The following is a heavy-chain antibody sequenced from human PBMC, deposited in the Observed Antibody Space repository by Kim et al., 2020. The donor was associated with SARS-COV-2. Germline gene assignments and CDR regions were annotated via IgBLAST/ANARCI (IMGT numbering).Heavy chain of an antibody. Sequence: ASVKVSCKASGYTFTGYYMHWVRQAPGQGLEWMGWINPNSGGTNYAQKFQGRVTMTRDTSISTAYMELSRLRSDDTAVYYCARPTPPYGSGRGHWGDWGQGTLVTVSS. CDR1: GYTFTGYY. D-gene: IGHD3-10*01. CDR3: ARPTPPYGSGRGHWGD. V-gene: IGHV1-2*02. J-gene: IGHJ4*02. CDR2: INPNSGGT.